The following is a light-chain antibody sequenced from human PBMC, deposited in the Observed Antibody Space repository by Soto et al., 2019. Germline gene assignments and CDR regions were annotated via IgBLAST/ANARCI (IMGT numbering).Light chain of an antibody. CDR1: QSISSY. CDR2: WAS. V-gene: IGKV4-1*01. Sequence: DIQMTQSPSSLSASVGDRVTITCRASQSISSYLNWYQQKPGQPPKSLIYWASTRESGVPDRFSGSGSGTDFTLTISTLQAEDVAVYYCQQYYYISRTFGQGTKVDIK. CDR3: QQYYYISRT. J-gene: IGKJ1*01.